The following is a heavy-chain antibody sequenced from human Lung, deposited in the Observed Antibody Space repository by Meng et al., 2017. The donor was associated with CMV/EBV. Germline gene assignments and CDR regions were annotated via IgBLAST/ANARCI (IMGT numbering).Heavy chain of an antibody. Sequence: FTFSMYGRHWVRQAPGKGLEWLAVISFDGRNEQYADSVKGRFTISRDNSKNTLSLEMNSLRPQDTAVYYCAKDEAQYCGADCYILDYWAQGILVTVSS. CDR2: ISFDGRNE. J-gene: IGHJ4*02. CDR3: AKDEAQYCGADCYILDY. CDR1: FTFSMYG. V-gene: IGHV3-30*18. D-gene: IGHD2-21*02.